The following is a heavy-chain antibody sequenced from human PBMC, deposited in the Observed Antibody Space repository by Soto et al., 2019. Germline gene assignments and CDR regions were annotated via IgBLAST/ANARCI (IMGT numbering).Heavy chain of an antibody. V-gene: IGHV4-59*08. CDR1: DGCIGSYY. D-gene: IGHD4-17*01. J-gene: IGHJ4*02. CDR3: ARRYGATLVY. Sequence: SLACSVGDGCIGSYYWCCIRQPPGKGLEWIGYIYYSGSTNYNPSLKSRVTISVDTSKNPFSLKLSSVTAADSDMYSCARRYGATLVYGGQGTLVNVPS. CDR2: IYYSGST.